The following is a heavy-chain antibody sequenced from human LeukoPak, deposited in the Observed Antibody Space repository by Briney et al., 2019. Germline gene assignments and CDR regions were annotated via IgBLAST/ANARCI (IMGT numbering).Heavy chain of an antibody. J-gene: IGHJ3*02. V-gene: IGHV3-30*02. Sequence: QPGGSLRLSCAASGFTFSSYGMHWVRQAPGKGLEWVAFIRYDGSNKYYADSVKGRFTISRDNSKNTLYLQMNSLRAEDTAVYYCAKGIVVPAATNDAFDIWGQGTMVTVSS. D-gene: IGHD2-2*01. CDR3: AKGIVVPAATNDAFDI. CDR1: GFTFSSYG. CDR2: IRYDGSNK.